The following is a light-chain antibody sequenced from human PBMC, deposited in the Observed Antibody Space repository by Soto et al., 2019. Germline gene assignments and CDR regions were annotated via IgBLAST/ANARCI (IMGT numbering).Light chain of an antibody. CDR3: HQYGSSPSYT. CDR1: QSVSSSSY. V-gene: IGKV3-20*01. Sequence: EIVLTQSPGTLSLSPGERATLSCRASQSVSSSSYLAWYQQKPGQAPRLLIYGASSRATGIPDRFSGSGSATDFTLTISRLEHEDVAVYYCHQYGSSPSYTFGQGTKLEIK. J-gene: IGKJ2*01. CDR2: GAS.